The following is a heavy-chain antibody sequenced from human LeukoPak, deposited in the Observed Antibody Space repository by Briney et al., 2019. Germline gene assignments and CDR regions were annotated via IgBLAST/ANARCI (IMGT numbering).Heavy chain of an antibody. Sequence: SETLSLTCTVSGYSISSGYYWGWIRQPPGKGLEWIGRIYHSGSTYYNPSLKSRVTISVDTSKNQFSLKLSSVTAADTAVYYCARDRYYYGSGSYKDPGYFDLWGRGTLVTVSS. D-gene: IGHD3-10*01. CDR3: ARDRYYYGSGSYKDPGYFDL. V-gene: IGHV4-38-2*02. CDR2: IYHSGST. CDR1: GYSISSGYY. J-gene: IGHJ2*01.